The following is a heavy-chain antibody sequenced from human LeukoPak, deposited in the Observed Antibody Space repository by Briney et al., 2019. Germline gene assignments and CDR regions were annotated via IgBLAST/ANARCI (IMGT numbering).Heavy chain of an antibody. CDR2: IWYDGSNK. J-gene: IGHJ4*02. Sequence: GGSLRLSXAASGFTFSSYGMHWVRQAPGKGLEWVAVIWYDGSNKYHADSVKGRFTISRDNSKNTLYLQMNSLRAEDTAVYYCAKTADYGDYCDYWGQGTLVTVSS. V-gene: IGHV3-33*06. CDR1: GFTFSSYG. D-gene: IGHD4-17*01. CDR3: AKTADYGDYCDY.